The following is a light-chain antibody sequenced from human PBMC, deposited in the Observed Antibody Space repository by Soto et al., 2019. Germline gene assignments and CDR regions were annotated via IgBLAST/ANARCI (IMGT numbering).Light chain of an antibody. CDR1: QSVSNDF. CDR2: GAS. Sequence: EIVMPQSPGILSLSPGERATLSCRASQSVSNDFLAWYQQKPGQAPRLLIYGASTRATGIPARFSGSGSGTDFTLTISRLEPEDFAVYYCQQYGSSPRTFGQGTKVDIK. CDR3: QQYGSSPRT. V-gene: IGKV3-20*01. J-gene: IGKJ1*01.